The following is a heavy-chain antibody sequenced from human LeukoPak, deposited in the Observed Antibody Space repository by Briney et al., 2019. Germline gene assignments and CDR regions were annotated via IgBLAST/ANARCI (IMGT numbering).Heavy chain of an antibody. J-gene: IGHJ3*02. Sequence: SETLSLTCTVSGDSISSGSYYWSWIRQPAGKGLEWIGRIYTSGSTNYNPSLKSRVTISVDTSKNQFSLKLSSVTAADTAVYYCASDAFDIWGQGTMVTVSS. CDR1: GDSISSGSYY. CDR2: IYTSGST. V-gene: IGHV4-61*02. CDR3: ASDAFDI.